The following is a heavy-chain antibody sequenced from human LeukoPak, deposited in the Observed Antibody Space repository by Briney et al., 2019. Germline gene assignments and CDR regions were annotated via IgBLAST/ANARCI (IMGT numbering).Heavy chain of an antibody. V-gene: IGHV4-34*01. D-gene: IGHD6-19*01. CDR1: GGSFSGYY. CDR3: ARTLELAVAGTEPFDY. Sequence: PSETLSLTCAVYGGSFSGYYWSWIRQPPGKGLEWIGETNHSGSTNYNPSLKSRVTISVDTSKNQFSLKLSSVTAADTAVYYCARTLELAVAGTEPFDYWGQGTLVTVSS. J-gene: IGHJ4*02. CDR2: TNHSGST.